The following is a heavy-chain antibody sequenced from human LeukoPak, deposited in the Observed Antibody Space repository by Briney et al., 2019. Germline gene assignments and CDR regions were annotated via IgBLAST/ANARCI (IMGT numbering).Heavy chain of an antibody. CDR3: ARVYNGGPFDY. J-gene: IGHJ4*02. D-gene: IGHD5-24*01. CDR2: INRSSSYI. Sequence: GGSLRLSCAASGFTFTSYSMNWVRQAPGKGLEWISSINRSSSYIYYADSVNGRFTISRDNAKNSLYLQMNSLRAEDTAVYFCARVYNGGPFDYWGQGTLVTVSS. V-gene: IGHV3-21*01. CDR1: GFTFTSYS.